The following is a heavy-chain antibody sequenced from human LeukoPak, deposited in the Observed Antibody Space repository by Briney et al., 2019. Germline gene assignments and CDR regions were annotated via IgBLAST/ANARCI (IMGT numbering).Heavy chain of an antibody. J-gene: IGHJ4*02. D-gene: IGHD1-26*01. Sequence: PGGSLRLSCAASGFTVSSNYMSWVRQAPGKGLEWVSVIYSGGSTYYADSVKGRFTISRDNSKNTLYLQMNSLRAEDTAVYYCAKRHNGSHYLFDYWGQGTLVTVSS. CDR1: GFTVSSNY. V-gene: IGHV3-66*04. CDR3: AKRHNGSHYLFDY. CDR2: IYSGGST.